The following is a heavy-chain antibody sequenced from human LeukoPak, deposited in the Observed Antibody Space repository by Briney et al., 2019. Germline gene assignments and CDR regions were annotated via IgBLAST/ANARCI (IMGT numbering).Heavy chain of an antibody. CDR2: IYPGDSDT. CDR3: ARGYYDFWSGYPHYFDY. Sequence: GESLTISCKGSGYSFTSYWIGWVRQMPGKGLEWMGIIYPGDSDTRYSPSFQGQVTISADKSISTAYLQWSSLKASDTAMYYCARGYYDFWSGYPHYFDYWGQGTLVTVSS. J-gene: IGHJ4*02. D-gene: IGHD3-3*01. CDR1: GYSFTSYW. V-gene: IGHV5-51*01.